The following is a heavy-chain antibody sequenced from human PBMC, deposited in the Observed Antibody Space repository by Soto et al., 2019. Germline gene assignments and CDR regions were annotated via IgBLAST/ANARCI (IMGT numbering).Heavy chain of an antibody. Sequence: EVQLVESGGGLVQPGGSLRLSCAASGLIFSDYHMDWVRQAPGTGLEWVGRIRRKANSYTTEYAASVKGRFTISRDDSKNSLYLQRNSLKSEDTAVYYCARLGGWSGGSSGMDVWGQGTTVTVSS. CDR1: GLIFSDYH. V-gene: IGHV3-72*01. D-gene: IGHD6-19*01. J-gene: IGHJ6*02. CDR2: IRRKANSYTT. CDR3: ARLGGWSGGSSGMDV.